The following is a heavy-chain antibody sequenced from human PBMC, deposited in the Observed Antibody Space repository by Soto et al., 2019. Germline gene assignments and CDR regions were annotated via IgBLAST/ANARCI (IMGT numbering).Heavy chain of an antibody. CDR2: FDAEDGET. CDR3: ATVSSGYYYFDY. V-gene: IGHV1-24*01. Sequence: QVQLVQSGAEVKKPGASVKVSCKVSGYTLTELSMHWVRQAPGNGREWMGGFDAEDGETIYAQKFQGRVTMTEETSTDTAYMEVSSLRAEDKAVYYCATVSSGYYYFDYWGQGTLVTVSS. CDR1: GYTLTELS. D-gene: IGHD3-22*01. J-gene: IGHJ4*02.